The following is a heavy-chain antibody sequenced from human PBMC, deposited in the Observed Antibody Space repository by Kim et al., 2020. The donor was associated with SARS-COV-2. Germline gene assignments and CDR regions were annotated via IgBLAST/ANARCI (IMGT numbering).Heavy chain of an antibody. CDR1: GFTFSSYA. V-gene: IGHV3-30*04. CDR3: ARDARPLGYDSSGYYYDLFDY. CDR2: ISYDGSNK. Sequence: GGSLRLSCAASGFTFSSYAMHWVRQAPGKGLEWVAVISYDGSNKYYADSVKGRFTISRDNSKNTLYLQMNSLRAEDTAVYYCARDARPLGYDSSGYYYDLFDYWGKGTLVTVSS. D-gene: IGHD3-22*01. J-gene: IGHJ4*02.